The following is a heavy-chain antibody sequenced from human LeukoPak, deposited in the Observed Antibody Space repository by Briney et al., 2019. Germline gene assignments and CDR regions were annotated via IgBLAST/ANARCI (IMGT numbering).Heavy chain of an antibody. V-gene: IGHV1-69*05. CDR2: IIPIFGTA. CDR1: GGSFSSEA. CDR3: GRKAGDCGGGSCYPIDY. J-gene: IGHJ4*02. Sequence: ASVKVSCKAFGGSFSSEAISWVRQAPGQGLEWMGGIIPIFGTANYAQKFQGRVTITTDESTSTAYMEVSSLRSEDTAVYYCGRKAGDCGGGSCYPIDYWGQGTLVTVSS. D-gene: IGHD2-15*01.